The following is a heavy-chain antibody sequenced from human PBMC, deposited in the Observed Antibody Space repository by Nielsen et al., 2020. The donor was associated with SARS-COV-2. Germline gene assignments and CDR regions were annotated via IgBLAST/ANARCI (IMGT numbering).Heavy chain of an antibody. D-gene: IGHD4-17*01. CDR2: INPNSGGT. CDR1: GYTFTGHY. J-gene: IGHJ6*02. V-gene: IGHV1-2*02. Sequence: ASVKVFCKASGYTFTGHYMLWVRQAPGQGLEWMGWINPNSGGTNYAQKFQGRVTMTRDTSISTAYMELSRLRSDDTAVYYCAREGTDYGDLRGSMDVWGQGTTVTVSS. CDR3: AREGTDYGDLRGSMDV.